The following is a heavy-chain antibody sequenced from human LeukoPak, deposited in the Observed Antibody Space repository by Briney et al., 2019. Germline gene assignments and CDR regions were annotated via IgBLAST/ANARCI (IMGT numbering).Heavy chain of an antibody. J-gene: IGHJ4*02. CDR3: ARGTVAKNYFDY. D-gene: IGHD4-17*01. V-gene: IGHV4-31*03. Sequence: SETLSLTCIVSGGSISSGGYYWSWIRQHPGKGLEWIGYIYYSGSTYYNPSLKSRVTISVDTSKNQFSLKLSSVTAADTAVYYCARGTVAKNYFDYWGQGTLVTVSS. CDR1: GGSISSGGYY. CDR2: IYYSGST.